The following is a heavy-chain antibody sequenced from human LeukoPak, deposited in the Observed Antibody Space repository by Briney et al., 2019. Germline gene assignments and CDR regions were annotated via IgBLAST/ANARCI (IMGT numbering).Heavy chain of an antibody. CDR2: MNPNSGNT. CDR3: ARGMGSGSYSAAYYFDY. V-gene: IGHV1-8*01. D-gene: IGHD6-19*01. J-gene: IGHJ4*02. Sequence: ASVTVSCKPSGYTFTNYDINWLRQAPGQGLEGMEWMNPNSGNTGHAQKFQGTVTITTNTSIRTAYMELSILRSEDTAVYYCARGMGSGSYSAAYYFDYWGQGTLVTVSS. CDR1: GYTFTNYD.